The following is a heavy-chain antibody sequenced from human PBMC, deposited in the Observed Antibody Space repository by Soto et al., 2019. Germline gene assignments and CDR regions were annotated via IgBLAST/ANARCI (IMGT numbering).Heavy chain of an antibody. CDR1: GYTFTSYG. J-gene: IGHJ4*02. Sequence: ASVKVSCKASGYTFTSYGISWVRQAPGQGLEWMGWISAYNGNTNYAQKLQGRVTMTTDTSTSTAYMELRSLRSDDTAVYYCAREAPFSIALAGDIFDYWGQGTLVTVSS. D-gene: IGHD6-19*01. CDR2: ISAYNGNT. CDR3: AREAPFSIALAGDIFDY. V-gene: IGHV1-18*04.